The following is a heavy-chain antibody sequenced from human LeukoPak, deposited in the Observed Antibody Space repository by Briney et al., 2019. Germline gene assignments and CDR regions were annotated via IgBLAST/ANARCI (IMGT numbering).Heavy chain of an antibody. CDR1: GYTFTNFG. CDR2: ISGYNGNT. J-gene: IGHJ4*02. D-gene: IGHD3-22*01. V-gene: IGHV1-18*01. CDR3: ARDRHRRHYYDSSLHPPLDY. Sequence: ASVKVSCKASGYTFTNFGISWVRQAPGQGLEWMGWISGYNGNTNYAQKLQGRVTMTTDTSTSTAYMDLRSLRSDDTAVYYGARDRHRRHYYDSSLHPPLDYWGQGTLVTVSS.